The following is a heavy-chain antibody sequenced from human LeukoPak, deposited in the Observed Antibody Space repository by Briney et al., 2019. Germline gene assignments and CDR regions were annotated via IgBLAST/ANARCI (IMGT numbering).Heavy chain of an antibody. CDR2: IYYSGST. Sequence: SETLSLTCTVSGGSISSYYWGWIRQPPGQGLGWIGYIYYSGSTNYNPSLKSRVTISVDTSKNQFSLKLSSVTAADTAVYYCATITSGGDAFDIWGQGTMVTVSS. V-gene: IGHV4-59*08. J-gene: IGHJ3*02. D-gene: IGHD3-10*01. CDR3: ATITSGGDAFDI. CDR1: GGSISSYY.